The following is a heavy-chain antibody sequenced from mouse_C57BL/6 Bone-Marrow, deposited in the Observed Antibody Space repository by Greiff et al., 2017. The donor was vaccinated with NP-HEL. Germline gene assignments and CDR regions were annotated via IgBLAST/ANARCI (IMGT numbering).Heavy chain of an antibody. CDR2: ISNGGGST. CDR1: GFTFSDYY. V-gene: IGHV5-12*01. J-gene: IGHJ3*01. CDR3: ARPCITKVVAPSFAY. Sequence: EVKLVESGGGLVQPGGSLKLSCAASGFTFSDYYMYWVRQTPEKRLEWVAYISNGGGSTYYPDTVKGRFTISRDNAKNTLYLQMSRLKSEDTAMDYCARPCITKVVAPSFAYWGQGTLVTVSA. D-gene: IGHD1-1*01.